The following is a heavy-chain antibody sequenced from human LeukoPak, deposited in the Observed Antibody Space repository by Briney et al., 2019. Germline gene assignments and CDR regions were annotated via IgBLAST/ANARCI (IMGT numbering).Heavy chain of an antibody. V-gene: IGHV3-23*01. J-gene: IGHJ4*02. CDR1: GFTFGIYA. CDR3: AKPVTGSIFDY. Sequence: PGGSLRLSCAASGFTFGIYAVSWVRQAPGRGLEWVSVISGNSDSTHYADSVKGRFTISRDNSKSTLYLQMNSLRAEDTAVYYFAKPVTGSIFDYWGRGTLVTVSS. CDR2: ISGNSDST. D-gene: IGHD6-19*01.